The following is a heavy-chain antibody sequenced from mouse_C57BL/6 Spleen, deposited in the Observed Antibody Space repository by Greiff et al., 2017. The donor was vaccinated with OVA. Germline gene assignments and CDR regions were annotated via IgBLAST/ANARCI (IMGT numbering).Heavy chain of an antibody. Sequence: DVMLVESGGGLVKPGGSLKLSCAASGFTFSDYGMHWVRQAPEKGLEWVAYISSGSSTIYYADTVKGRFTISRDNAKNTLFLQMTSLRSEDTAMYYCASYDYDGAMDYWGQGTSVTVSS. CDR1: GFTFSDYG. CDR3: ASYDYDGAMDY. J-gene: IGHJ4*01. CDR2: ISSGSSTI. V-gene: IGHV5-17*01. D-gene: IGHD2-4*01.